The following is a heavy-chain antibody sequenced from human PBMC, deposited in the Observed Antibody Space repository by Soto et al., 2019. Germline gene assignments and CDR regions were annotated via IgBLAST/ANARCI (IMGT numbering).Heavy chain of an antibody. J-gene: IGHJ4*02. CDR2: ISSSGSTI. CDR3: ARESGLWFGELSPIDY. D-gene: IGHD3-10*01. Sequence: GGSLRLSCAASGFTFSDYYMSWIRQAPGKGLEWVSYISSSGSTIYYADSVKGRFTISRDNAKNSLYLQMNSLRAEDTAVYYCARESGLWFGELSPIDYWGQGTLVTVSS. CDR1: GFTFSDYY. V-gene: IGHV3-11*01.